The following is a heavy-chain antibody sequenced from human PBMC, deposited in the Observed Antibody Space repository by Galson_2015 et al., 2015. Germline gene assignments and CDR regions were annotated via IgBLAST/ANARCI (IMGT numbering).Heavy chain of an antibody. Sequence: SVKVSCKASGGTFSSYAISWVRQAPGQGLEWMGGIIPIFGTANYAQKFQGRVTITADESTSTAYMELSSLRSEDTAVYYCARDRRNYDILTGYYTNCYFDLWGRGTLVTVSS. CDR1: GGTFSSYA. V-gene: IGHV1-69*13. J-gene: IGHJ2*01. D-gene: IGHD3-9*01. CDR3: ARDRRNYDILTGYYTNCYFDL. CDR2: IIPIFGTA.